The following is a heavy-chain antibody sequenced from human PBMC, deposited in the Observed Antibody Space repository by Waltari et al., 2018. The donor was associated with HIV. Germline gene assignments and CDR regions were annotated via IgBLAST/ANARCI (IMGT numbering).Heavy chain of an antibody. CDR2: INSDGSAT. CDR1: GFSFSAYW. D-gene: IGHD3-3*01. J-gene: IGHJ6*02. V-gene: IGHV3-74*02. Sequence: LVESGGGSVQPGKSLKLSCAASGFSFSAYWMPWVRQSPGKGLVWVARINSDGSATSYAGSVQGRFSISRDNRNNGLYLYMNKLRVDDTAVYYCTKEGYAYDFWSGSNSYYGLDVWGQGTTVTVSS. CDR3: TKEGYAYDFWSGSNSYYGLDV.